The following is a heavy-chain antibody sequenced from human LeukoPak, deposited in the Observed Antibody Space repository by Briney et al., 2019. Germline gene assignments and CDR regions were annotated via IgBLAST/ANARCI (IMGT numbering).Heavy chain of an antibody. CDR1: GGSFSGYY. J-gene: IGHJ3*02. Sequence: SETLSLTCAVYGGSFSGYYWSWIRQPPGKGLEWIGEINHSGSTNYNPSLKSRVTISVDTSKNQFSLKLSSVTAADTAVYYCARAPNLYRGYSYGGSYAFDIWGQGTMVTVSS. D-gene: IGHD5-18*01. CDR2: INHSGST. CDR3: ARAPNLYRGYSYGGSYAFDI. V-gene: IGHV4-34*01.